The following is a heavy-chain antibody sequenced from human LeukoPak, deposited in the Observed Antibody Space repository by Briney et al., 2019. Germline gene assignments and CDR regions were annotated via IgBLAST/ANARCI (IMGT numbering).Heavy chain of an antibody. D-gene: IGHD3-16*02. CDR2: IKQDGSEK. J-gene: IGHJ4*02. CDR1: GFTFSSYW. V-gene: IGHV3-7*01. CDR3: ARDLPDYAITFGGVIAPFDY. Sequence: GGSLRLSCAASGFTFSSYWMSWVRQAPGKGLEWVANIKQDGSEKYYVDSVKGRFTISRDNAKNSLYPQMNSLRAEDTAVYYCARDLPDYAITFGGVIAPFDYWGQGTLVTVSS.